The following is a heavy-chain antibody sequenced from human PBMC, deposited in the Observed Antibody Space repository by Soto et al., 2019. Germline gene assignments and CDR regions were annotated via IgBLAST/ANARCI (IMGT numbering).Heavy chain of an antibody. D-gene: IGHD3-10*01. CDR1: GGSISSGGYY. Sequence: SETLSLTCTVSGGSISSGGYYWSWIRQHPGKGLEWIGYIYYSGSTYYNPSLKSRVTISVDTSKNQFSLKLSSVTAADTAVYYCARGAMVRGVIPRLAWFDPWGQGTLVTVSS. CDR3: ARGAMVRGVIPRLAWFDP. J-gene: IGHJ5*02. V-gene: IGHV4-31*03. CDR2: IYYSGST.